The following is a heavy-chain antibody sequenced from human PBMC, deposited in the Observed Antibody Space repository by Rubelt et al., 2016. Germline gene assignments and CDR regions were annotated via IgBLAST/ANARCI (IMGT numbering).Heavy chain of an antibody. Sequence: QVQLVQSGAEVKKPGASVKVSCKASGYTFTSYGISWVRQAPGQGLEWMGWISAYNGNTNYAQKLQGRVTMTTDTSTSTAYMERRSLRSYDTAVYYCARVISGVEYSSSWHFDYWGQGTLVTVSS. J-gene: IGHJ4*02. V-gene: IGHV1-18*01. CDR2: ISAYNGNT. CDR1: GYTFTSYG. CDR3: ARVISGVEYSSSWHFDY. D-gene: IGHD6-13*01.